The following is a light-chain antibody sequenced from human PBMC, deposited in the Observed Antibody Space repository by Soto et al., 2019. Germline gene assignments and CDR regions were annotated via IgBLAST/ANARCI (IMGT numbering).Light chain of an antibody. CDR2: GAS. CDR3: HHYGSSSPYS. Sequence: EIVLMKSPDILSLSPGERATVSCRASETINNNDLAWYQQKPGQAPRLLLYGASTRPTGIPDRFSGSGSGTDFALTIDRLEHEDCAVYVYHHYGSSSPYSLRRGTKLDIK. J-gene: IGKJ2*01. V-gene: IGKV3-20*01. CDR1: ETINNND.